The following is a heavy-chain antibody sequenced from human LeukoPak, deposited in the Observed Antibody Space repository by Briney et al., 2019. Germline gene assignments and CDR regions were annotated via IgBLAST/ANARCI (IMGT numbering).Heavy chain of an antibody. V-gene: IGHV4-39*01. CDR3: ARLGYCSSTSCFFKWFDP. J-gene: IGHJ5*02. CDR2: IYYSGST. CDR1: GGSISSSSYY. Sequence: SETLSLTCTVSGGSISSSSYYWGWIRQPPGKGLEWIGSIYYSGSTYYNPSLKGRVTISVDTSKNQFSLKLSSVTAADTAVYYCARLGYCSSTSCFFKWFDPWGQGTLVTVSS. D-gene: IGHD2-2*01.